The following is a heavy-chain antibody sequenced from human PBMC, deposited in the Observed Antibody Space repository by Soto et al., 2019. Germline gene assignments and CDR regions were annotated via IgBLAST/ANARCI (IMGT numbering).Heavy chain of an antibody. CDR2: INNSGST. Sequence: SETLSLTCAVHGGSFRGYHWTWIRQPPGKGLEWIGEINNSGSTNDNPSLKSRVTISRDTSKNQFSLSLSSVTAADTAIYYCARGGYTSGWFSFWGQGILVTVYS. J-gene: IGHJ4*02. CDR3: ARGGYTSGWFSF. V-gene: IGHV4-34*01. CDR1: GGSFRGYH. D-gene: IGHD6-19*01.